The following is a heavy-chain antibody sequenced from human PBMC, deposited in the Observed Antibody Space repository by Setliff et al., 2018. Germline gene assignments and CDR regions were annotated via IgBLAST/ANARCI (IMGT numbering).Heavy chain of an antibody. CDR1: GGTFSNSA. Sequence: SVKVSCKAFGGTFSNSAINWVRQAPEQGLEWMGGIIPIRGAADYAQKFQGKVIITADGSTSTAYMELTSLRSDDAAVYYCARGPSGWSSATSRYYFYMDVWGKGTTVTVSS. J-gene: IGHJ6*03. CDR2: IIPIRGAA. CDR3: ARGPSGWSSATSRYYFYMDV. D-gene: IGHD6-19*01. V-gene: IGHV1-69*13.